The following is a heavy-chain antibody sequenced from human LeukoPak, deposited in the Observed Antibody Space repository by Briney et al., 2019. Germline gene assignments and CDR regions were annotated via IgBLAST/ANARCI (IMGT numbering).Heavy chain of an antibody. D-gene: IGHD6-13*01. CDR1: GYTFTSYY. J-gene: IGHJ4*02. V-gene: IGHV1-46*01. CDR3: AKDPPGRIAAAGYFDY. Sequence: GASVKVSCKASGYTFTSYYMHWGRQAPGQGLEWMGIINPSGGSTSYAQKFQGRVTMTRDTSTSTVYMELSSLRSEDTAVYYCAKDPPGRIAAAGYFDYWGQGTLVTVSS. CDR2: INPSGGST.